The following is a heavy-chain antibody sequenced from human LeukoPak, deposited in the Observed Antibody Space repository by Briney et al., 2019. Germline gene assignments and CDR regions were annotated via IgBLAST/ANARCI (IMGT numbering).Heavy chain of an antibody. J-gene: IGHJ4*02. D-gene: IGHD3-9*01. CDR2: INHSGST. CDR3: ARGGGSGTYYDILTGYRPY. CDR1: GGSFSGYY. V-gene: IGHV4-34*01. Sequence: SETLSLTCAVYGGSFSGYYWSWIRQPPGKGLEWIGEINHSGSTNYNPSLKSRVTISVDTSKNQFSLKLSSVTAADTAVYYCARGGGSGTYYDILTGYRPYWGQGTLVTVSS.